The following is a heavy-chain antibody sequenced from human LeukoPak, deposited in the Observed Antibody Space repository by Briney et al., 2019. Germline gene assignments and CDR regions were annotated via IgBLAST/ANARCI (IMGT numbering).Heavy chain of an antibody. CDR1: VYTFTGYY. CDR3: ARDVVTMVRGVIPWFDP. D-gene: IGHD3-10*01. J-gene: IGHJ5*02. CDR2: INPNSGGT. Sequence: ASVKVSCKASVYTFTGYYMHWVRQAPGQGLEWMGWINPNSGGTNYAQKFQGRVTMTRDTSISTAYMELSRLRSDDTAVYYCARDVVTMVRGVIPWFDPWGQGTLVTVSS. V-gene: IGHV1-2*02.